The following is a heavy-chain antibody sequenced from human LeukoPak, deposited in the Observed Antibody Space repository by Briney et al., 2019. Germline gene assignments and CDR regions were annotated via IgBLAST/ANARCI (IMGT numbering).Heavy chain of an antibody. CDR2: IRYDGSNK. V-gene: IGHV3-30*02. CDR3: AKDMGSGWYGANFDY. D-gene: IGHD6-19*01. CDR1: RFTLSGFSFSSYG. Sequence: GGSLTLSCAASRFTLSGFSFSSYGMPWVRQAPGKGLEWVAFIRYDGSNKYYADSVKGRFTISRENSKNTVYLQMNSRRAEDTAVYYCAKDMGSGWYGANFDYWGQGTLVTVSS. J-gene: IGHJ4*02.